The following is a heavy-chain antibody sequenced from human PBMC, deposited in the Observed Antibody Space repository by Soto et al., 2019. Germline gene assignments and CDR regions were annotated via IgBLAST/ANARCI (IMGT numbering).Heavy chain of an antibody. D-gene: IGHD3-16*01. CDR3: ARWGTTGGLDV. CDR1: GFTFRSYV. CDR2: TSYDGSNN. V-gene: IGHV3-33*05. Sequence: QVQLVESGGGVVQPATSLRLSCVGSGFTFRSYVIHWVRQAPGKGLEWVALTSYDGSNNFYGDSVKGRFTISRDNSRNTVELQMDSLRLEDTALYYCARWGTTGGLDVWGQGTLVSVSS. J-gene: IGHJ4*02.